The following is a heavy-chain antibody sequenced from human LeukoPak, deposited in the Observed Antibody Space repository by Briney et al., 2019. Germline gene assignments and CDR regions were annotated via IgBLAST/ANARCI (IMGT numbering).Heavy chain of an antibody. J-gene: IGHJ6*04. CDR1: GGSISSGDYY. Sequence: SETLFLTCTVSGGSISSGDYYWSWIRQPPGKGLEWIGYIYYSGSTYYNPSLKSRVTISVDTSKNQFSLKLSSVTAADTAVYYCARLSGEWYYYYGMNVWGKGTTVTVSS. V-gene: IGHV4-30-4*01. D-gene: IGHD3-10*01. CDR3: ARLSGEWYYYYGMNV. CDR2: IYYSGST.